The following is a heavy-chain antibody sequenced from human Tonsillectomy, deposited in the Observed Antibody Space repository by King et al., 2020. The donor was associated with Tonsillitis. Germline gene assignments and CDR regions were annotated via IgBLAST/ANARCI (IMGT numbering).Heavy chain of an antibody. J-gene: IGHJ5*02. D-gene: IGHD2-15*01. V-gene: IGHV3-33*08. CDR2: IWYDGRNK. CDR1: GFTFSTYG. CDR3: ARDLAAAHNWFDP. Sequence: VQLVESGGGEVQPGRSLRLSCAASGFTFSTYGMHWVRQAPGKGLEWVAVIWYDGRNKYYAESVKGRFTISRDNSKNTLYLQMNSLRGEDTVVYYCARDLAAAHNWFDPWGQGTLVTVSS.